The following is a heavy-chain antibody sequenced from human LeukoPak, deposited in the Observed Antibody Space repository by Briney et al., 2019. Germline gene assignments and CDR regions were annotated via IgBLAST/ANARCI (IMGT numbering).Heavy chain of an antibody. CDR2: ISYDGSNK. CDR1: GFTFSSYG. V-gene: IGHV3-30*18. Sequence: PGRSLRLSCAASGFTFSSYGMHWVRQAPGKGLEWVAVISYDGSNKYYADSVKGRFTISRDNSKNTLYLQMNSLRAEDTAVYYCAKGLLISYYYGMDVWGQGTTVTVSS. J-gene: IGHJ6*02. CDR3: AKGLLISYYYGMDV. D-gene: IGHD2/OR15-2a*01.